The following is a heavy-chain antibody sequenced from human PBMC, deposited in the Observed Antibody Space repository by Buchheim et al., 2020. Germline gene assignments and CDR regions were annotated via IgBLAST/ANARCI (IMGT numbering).Heavy chain of an antibody. J-gene: IGHJ6*02. CDR1: GFTFSSYE. V-gene: IGHV3-48*03. D-gene: IGHD3-9*01. Sequence: EVQLVESGGGLVQPGGSLRLSCAASGFTFSSYEMNWVRQAPGKGLEWVSYISSSGSTIYYADSVKGRFTISRDTAKNSLYLQMNSLRAEDTAVYYCASAPYYDILTGYRYYYYGMDVWGQGTT. CDR3: ASAPYYDILTGYRYYYYGMDV. CDR2: ISSSGSTI.